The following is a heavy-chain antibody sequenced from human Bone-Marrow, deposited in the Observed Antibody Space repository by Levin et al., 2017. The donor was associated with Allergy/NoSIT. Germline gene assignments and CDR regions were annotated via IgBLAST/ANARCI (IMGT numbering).Heavy chain of an antibody. CDR2: ISYDGSNQ. V-gene: IGHV3-30*18. CDR1: GFTFSSHA. CDR3: AKDRTWNYYGSATYDY. J-gene: IGHJ4*02. D-gene: IGHD3-10*01. Sequence: GESLKISCAASGFTFSSHAMHWVRQAPGKGLEWVAVISYDGSNQYYEDSVKGRFTISRDNSKDTLFLQMSNLGGEDTAVYYCAKDRTWNYYGSATYDYWGQGTLVSVSS.